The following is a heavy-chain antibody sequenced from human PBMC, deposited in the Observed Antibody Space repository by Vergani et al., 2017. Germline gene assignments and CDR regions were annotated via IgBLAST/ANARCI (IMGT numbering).Heavy chain of an antibody. Sequence: QVQLQQWGAGLLKPSQTLSLTCTVSGGSISSGSYYWSWIRQPAGKGLEWIGRIYTSGSTNYNPSLKSRVTISVDTSKNQFSLKLSSVTAADTAVYYCARELGYCSSTSCYNDYYYYGMDVWGQGTTVTVSS. CDR1: GGSISSGSYY. CDR2: IYTSGST. CDR3: ARELGYCSSTSCYNDYYYYGMDV. V-gene: IGHV4-61*02. D-gene: IGHD2-2*02. J-gene: IGHJ6*02.